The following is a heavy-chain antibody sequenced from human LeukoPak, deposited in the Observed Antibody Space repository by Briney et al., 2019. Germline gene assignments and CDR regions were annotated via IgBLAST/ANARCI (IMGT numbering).Heavy chain of an antibody. V-gene: IGHV4-4*02. CDR3: ARVSHSGRYSPFDY. CDR2: IYHSGST. CDR1: GGSISSSKW. Sequence: SETLSLTCAVSGGSISSSKWWSWVRQPPGKGLEWIGEIYHSGSTKYNPSLKSRVTILEDKSKNQFSLKLSSVTAADTAVYYCARVSHSGRYSPFDYWGQGTLVTVSS. J-gene: IGHJ4*02. D-gene: IGHD1-26*01.